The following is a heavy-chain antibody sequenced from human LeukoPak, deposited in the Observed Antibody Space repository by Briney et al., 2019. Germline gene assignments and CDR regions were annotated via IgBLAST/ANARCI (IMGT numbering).Heavy chain of an antibody. CDR1: GYTFSSYD. D-gene: IGHD1-1*01. V-gene: IGHV1-8*01. Sequence: ASVKVSCKASGYTFSSYDINWVRQATGQGLEWMGWMNPNSGNTGYAQKFQGRVTMTRNTSISTAYMELSSLRSEDTAVYYCARRATGTTLSNIYGMDVWGQGTTVTVSS. CDR3: ARRATGTTLSNIYGMDV. CDR2: MNPNSGNT. J-gene: IGHJ6*02.